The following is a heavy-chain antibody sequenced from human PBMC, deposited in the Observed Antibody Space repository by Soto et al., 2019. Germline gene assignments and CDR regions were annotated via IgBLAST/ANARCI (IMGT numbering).Heavy chain of an antibody. CDR1: GYSFTSYL. Sequence: PGESLKISCKGSGYSFTSYLIGWVRQRPGKGLEWMGIIYPGDSDTRYSPSFQGQVTISADKSISTAYLQWSSLKASDTAMYHCARRRDYNWFDPWGQGTLVTVSS. CDR3: ARRRDYNWFDP. CDR2: IYPGDSDT. J-gene: IGHJ5*02. V-gene: IGHV5-51*01.